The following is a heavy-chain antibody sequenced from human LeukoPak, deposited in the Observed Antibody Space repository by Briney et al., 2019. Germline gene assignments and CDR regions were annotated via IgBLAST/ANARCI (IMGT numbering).Heavy chain of an antibody. J-gene: IGHJ4*02. CDR2: IYHNGRT. CDR3: ALDPADRGAYCFDY. D-gene: IGHD1-26*01. V-gene: IGHV4-38-2*01. Sequence: SETLSLTCDVSSYSISSGYYWGWIRQPPGKGLEWIGSIYHNGRTYYNPSLKSRVTMSVDTSKNHFSLKLNSVTAADTALYYCALDPADRGAYCFDYWGQGTLVTVSS. CDR1: SYSISSGYY.